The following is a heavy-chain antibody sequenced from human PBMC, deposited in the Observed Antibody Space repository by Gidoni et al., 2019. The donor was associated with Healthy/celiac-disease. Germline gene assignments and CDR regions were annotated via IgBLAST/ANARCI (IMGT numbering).Heavy chain of an antibody. CDR1: GFTFRNAC. CDR2: IKSKTDVGTT. Sequence: EVQLVESGGGLVKPGGSLRLSCAASGFTFRNACMHLVRQAPGMGLEWVGRIKSKTDVGTTDYAAPVKGRFTISRDDSKNTLYLQMNSLKTEDTAVYYCTTVYYDYIWGSTTSPYFDYWGQGTLVTVSS. D-gene: IGHD3-16*01. J-gene: IGHJ4*02. V-gene: IGHV3-15*07. CDR3: TTVYYDYIWGSTTSPYFDY.